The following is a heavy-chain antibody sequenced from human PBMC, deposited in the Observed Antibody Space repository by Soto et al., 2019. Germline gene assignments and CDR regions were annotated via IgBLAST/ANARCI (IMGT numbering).Heavy chain of an antibody. CDR1: GFTFDDYA. CDR2: INWNSGSI. V-gene: IGHV3-9*01. CDR3: AKDRGSGSYAANYYYYGMDV. D-gene: IGHD3-10*01. Sequence: SLRLSCAASGFTFDDYAMHWVRQAPGKGLEWVSGINWNSGSIGYADSVKGRFTISRDNAKTSLYLQMNSLRAEDTALYYCAKDRGSGSYAANYYYYGMDV. J-gene: IGHJ6*01.